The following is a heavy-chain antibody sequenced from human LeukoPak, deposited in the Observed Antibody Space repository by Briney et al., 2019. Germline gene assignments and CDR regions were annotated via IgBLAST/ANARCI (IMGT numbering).Heavy chain of an antibody. V-gene: IGHV3-21*04. J-gene: IGHJ1*01. CDR3: TTCYLQH. Sequence: PVGSLRLSCAASGFTFTSYSMNWVRQAPGKGLEWVSSISGSSKHRYYADSVKGRFTISRDNAKSSLYLQMNSLRAEDTAVYSVTTCYLQHWGQGTLVTVSS. CDR2: ISGSSKHR. CDR1: GFTFTSYS. D-gene: IGHD4-17*01.